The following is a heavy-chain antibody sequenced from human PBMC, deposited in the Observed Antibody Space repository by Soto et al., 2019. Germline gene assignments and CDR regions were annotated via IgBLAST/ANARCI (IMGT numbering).Heavy chain of an antibody. D-gene: IGHD6-19*01. CDR3: ASDFRTRGWFRQAGNFAMDV. CDR1: GYPYTNSY. V-gene: IGHV1-2*02. CDR2: IHPNTGGT. J-gene: IGHJ3*01. Sequence: QVQLVQSGAEVRKPGASVKVSCKASGYPYTNSYMHWVRQAPGQGLEWMGWIHPNTGGTNYAQKFQGRVTMTRDTSVSTVYMELNRLTSDDTAIYFCASDFRTRGWFRQAGNFAMDVWGQGTMVTVSS.